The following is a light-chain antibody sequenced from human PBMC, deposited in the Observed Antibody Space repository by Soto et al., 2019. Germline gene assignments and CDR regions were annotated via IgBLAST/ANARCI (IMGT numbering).Light chain of an antibody. CDR2: EVS. CDR1: SSDVGGYNY. Sequence: QSALTQPPSASGSPGQSVTISCTGTSSDVGGYNYFSWYQQHPGKAPKLMIYEVSKRPSGVPDRFSGSKSGNTASLTVSGLQAEDEADYYCNSYAGSNVYVFGTGTKVTVL. V-gene: IGLV2-8*01. CDR3: NSYAGSNVYV. J-gene: IGLJ1*01.